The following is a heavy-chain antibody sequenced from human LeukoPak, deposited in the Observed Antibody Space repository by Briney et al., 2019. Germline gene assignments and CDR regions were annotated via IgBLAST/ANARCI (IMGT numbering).Heavy chain of an antibody. J-gene: IGHJ4*02. D-gene: IGHD6-19*01. V-gene: IGHV1-46*01. CDR3: ARDGVAGVYYFDY. Sequence: ASVKVSCKASGYTFTSYYMHWVRQAPGQGLEWMGIINPSGGSTNYAQKFQGRVTMTRDMSTSTFYMELSSLRHEDTAVYYCARDGVAGVYYFDYWGQGTLVTVSS. CDR2: INPSGGST. CDR1: GYTFTSYY.